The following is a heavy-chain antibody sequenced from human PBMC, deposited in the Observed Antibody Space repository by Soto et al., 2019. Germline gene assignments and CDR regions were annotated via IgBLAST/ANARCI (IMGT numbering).Heavy chain of an antibody. J-gene: IGHJ3*01. D-gene: IGHD3-16*01. CDR2: IKPDGSEK. CDR3: ARMPGVMGGAFAL. Sequence: EVQLVESGGGLVQPGGSLRLSCAASGFTFSSYWMTWVRQAPGKGLEWVAYIKPDGSEKYYVDSVKGRFTVSRDNAKNSLYLQMNRLSAEDTAVYYCARMPGVMGGAFALWGQGTMVTVSS. CDR1: GFTFSSYW. V-gene: IGHV3-7*04.